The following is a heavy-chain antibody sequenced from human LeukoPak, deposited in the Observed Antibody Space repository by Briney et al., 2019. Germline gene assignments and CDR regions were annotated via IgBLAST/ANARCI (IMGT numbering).Heavy chain of an antibody. CDR1: GFTFSSYA. Sequence: GGSLRLSCAASGFTFSSYAMHWVRQAPGKGLEWVAFIRYDGSNKYYADSVKGRFTISRDNSKNTLYLQMNSLRAEDTAVYYCAKDFSPSGGAPHFDYWGQGTLVTVSS. V-gene: IGHV3-30*02. J-gene: IGHJ4*02. D-gene: IGHD3-16*01. CDR3: AKDFSPSGGAPHFDY. CDR2: IRYDGSNK.